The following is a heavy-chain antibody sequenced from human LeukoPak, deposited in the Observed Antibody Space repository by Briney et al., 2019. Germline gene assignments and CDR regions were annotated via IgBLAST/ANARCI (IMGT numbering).Heavy chain of an antibody. V-gene: IGHV4-61*10. J-gene: IGHJ4*02. CDR2: IYYSGST. D-gene: IGHD6-19*01. CDR1: GGSISSGSYY. CDR3: ARAARYSSGRFDY. Sequence: SQTLSLTCTVSGGSISSGSYYWSWIRQPAGKGLEWIGYIYYSGSTNYNPSLKSRVTISVDTSKNQFSLKLSSVTAADTAVYYCARAARYSSGRFDYWGQGTLVTVS.